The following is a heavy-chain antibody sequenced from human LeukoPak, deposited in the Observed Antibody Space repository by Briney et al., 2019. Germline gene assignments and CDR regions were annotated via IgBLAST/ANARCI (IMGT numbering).Heavy chain of an antibody. V-gene: IGHV3-11*01. CDR3: ARLRGASGRYGAFDI. Sequence: TGGSLRLSCAASGFTFSDYYMTWIRQAPGKGLEWVSYISASATTIYYADSVKGRFTISRDSAKNSLYLQMNSLRAEDTAVYYCARLRGASGRYGAFDIWGQGTMVTVSS. CDR1: GFTFSDYY. CDR2: ISASATTI. D-gene: IGHD3-10*01. J-gene: IGHJ3*02.